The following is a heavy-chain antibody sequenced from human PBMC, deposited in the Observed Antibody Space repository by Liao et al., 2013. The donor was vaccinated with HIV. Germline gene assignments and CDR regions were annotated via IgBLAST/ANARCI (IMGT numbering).Heavy chain of an antibody. CDR3: ARQLNWGSSWYFDL. CDR2: INHSGST. Sequence: QLQLQESGPGLVKPSETLSLTCAVYGGSFSGYYWSWIRQPPGKGLEWIGEINHSGSTNYNPSLKSRVTISVDTSKNQFSLKLSSVTAADTAVYYCARQLNWGSSWYFDLWGRGTLVTVSS. J-gene: IGHJ2*01. CDR1: GGSFSGYY. V-gene: IGHV4-34*01. D-gene: IGHD7-27*01.